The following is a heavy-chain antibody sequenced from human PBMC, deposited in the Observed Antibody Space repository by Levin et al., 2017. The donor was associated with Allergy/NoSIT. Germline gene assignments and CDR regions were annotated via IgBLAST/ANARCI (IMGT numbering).Heavy chain of an antibody. CDR1: GYTFTSYY. CDR2: INPSGGST. CDR3: ARGRVMVRGVIILVY. J-gene: IGHJ4*02. V-gene: IGHV1-46*03. D-gene: IGHD3-10*01. Sequence: GESLKISCKASGYTFTSYYMHWVRQAPGQGIEWMGIINPSGGSTSYAQKFQGRVTMTRDTSTSTVYMELSSLRSEDTAVYYCARGRVMVRGVIILVYWGQGTLVTVSS.